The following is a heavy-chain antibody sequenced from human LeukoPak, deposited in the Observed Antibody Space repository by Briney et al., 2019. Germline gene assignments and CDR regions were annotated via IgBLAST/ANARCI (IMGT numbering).Heavy chain of an antibody. CDR2: IGGNSYYT. CDR3: ARGDGGNSAFDY. D-gene: IGHD4-23*01. Sequence: GGSLRLSCAASGFTFSDYYMSWIRQTPEKGLEWVSYIGGNSYYTNYAGSVKGRFTISRDNAKNSLYLQMNSLRAEDTAVYYCARGDGGNSAFDYWGQGNLVTVSS. CDR1: GFTFSDYY. J-gene: IGHJ4*02. V-gene: IGHV3-11*05.